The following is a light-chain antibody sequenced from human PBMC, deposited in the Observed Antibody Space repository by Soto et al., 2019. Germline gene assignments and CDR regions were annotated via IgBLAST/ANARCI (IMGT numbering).Light chain of an antibody. Sequence: DIQMTQSPSSLSASVGARVSITCQASEDIRTSXSWFQHKPGRAPKLLIYGASYLETGVPSRFRGSGSGTDFTLTISSLQPEDIATYYCQHYNNLPPFTFGPGTIVDVK. V-gene: IGKV1-33*01. CDR1: EDIRTS. CDR2: GAS. CDR3: QHYNNLPPFT. J-gene: IGKJ3*01.